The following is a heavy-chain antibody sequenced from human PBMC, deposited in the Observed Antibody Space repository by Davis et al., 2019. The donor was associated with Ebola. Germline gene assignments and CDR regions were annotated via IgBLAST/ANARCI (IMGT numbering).Heavy chain of an antibody. J-gene: IGHJ4*02. CDR1: GYTFSGYA. CDR2: INAYNGHT. Sequence: AASVKVSCKTSGYTFSGYAISWVRQAPGQGLEWIGRINAYNGHTNYAQKFQGRVTMTEDTSTDTAYMELSSLRSEDTAVYYCAVDILTAVDYWGQGTLVTVSS. CDR3: AVDILTAVDY. V-gene: IGHV1-18*01. D-gene: IGHD3-9*01.